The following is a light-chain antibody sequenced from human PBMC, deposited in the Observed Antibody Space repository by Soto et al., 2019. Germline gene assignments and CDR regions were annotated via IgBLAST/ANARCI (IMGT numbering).Light chain of an antibody. J-gene: IGLJ1*01. Sequence: QLVLTQPPSASGSPGQSVTISCTGTSSDVGGYNYVSWYQQHPGKAPKPVIYEVSKRPSGVPDRFSGSKSGNTASLTVSGLQAEDEADYYCSSYAGSSNPVFGTGTKLTVL. CDR1: SSDVGGYNY. V-gene: IGLV2-8*01. CDR2: EVS. CDR3: SSYAGSSNPV.